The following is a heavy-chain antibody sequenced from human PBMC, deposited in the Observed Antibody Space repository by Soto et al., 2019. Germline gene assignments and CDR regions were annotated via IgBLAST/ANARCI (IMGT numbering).Heavy chain of an antibody. D-gene: IGHD5-18*01. CDR2: IFSSGST. Sequence: SETLSLTCIVSGGSISPHYCTWIRQAAGKGLEWIGRIFSSGSTNYNPSLKSRVTMSVDTSKSQFSLRLSSVSAADTAVYYCAREVGYSYGFFNYLDPWGQGTLVTVSS. CDR3: AREVGYSYGFFNYLDP. J-gene: IGHJ5*02. CDR1: GGSISPHY. V-gene: IGHV4-4*07.